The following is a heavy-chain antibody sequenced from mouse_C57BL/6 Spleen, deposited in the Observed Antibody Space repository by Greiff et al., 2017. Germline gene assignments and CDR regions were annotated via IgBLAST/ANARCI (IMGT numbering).Heavy chain of an antibody. CDR2: ISYGGSN. J-gene: IGHJ1*03. V-gene: IGHV3-6*01. CDR3: ARDDDGSSWSWYFDV. Sequence: EVQLVESGPGLVKPSQSLSLTCSVTGYSITSGYYWNWIRQFPGNKLEWMGYISYGGSNNYNPSLKNPISITLDTSKNQFFLKLNSVTTEDTATYYCARDDDGSSWSWYFDVWGTGTTVTVSS. D-gene: IGHD1-1*01. CDR1: GYSITSGYY.